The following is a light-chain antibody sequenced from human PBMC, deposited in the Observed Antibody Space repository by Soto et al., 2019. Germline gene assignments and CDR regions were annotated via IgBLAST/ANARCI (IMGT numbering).Light chain of an antibody. CDR3: QQYNNWPWT. CDR1: QSVSSN. J-gene: IGKJ1*01. CDR2: GAS. Sequence: EIVMTQSPATLSASPGERATLSWGASQSVSSNLAWYQQKPGQAPRLLIYGASTRATGIPARFSGSGYGTEFNLTISSLQPEDFAVYYCQQYNNWPWTFGQGTKVDIK. V-gene: IGKV3-15*01.